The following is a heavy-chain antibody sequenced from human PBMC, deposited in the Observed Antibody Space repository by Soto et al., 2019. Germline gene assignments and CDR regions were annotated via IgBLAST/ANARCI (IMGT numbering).Heavy chain of an antibody. CDR2: MNPNSGNT. J-gene: IGHJ6*03. D-gene: IGHD2-2*01. V-gene: IGHV1-8*01. Sequence: QVQLVQSGAEVKKPGASVKVSCKASGYTFTSYDINWVRQATGQGLEWMGWMNPNSGNTGYAQKFQGRVTMTRNTCIDTADMELSSLRSEDTAVYYCAREGDYCSSTSCYPYYYYYMDVWGKGTTITVSS. CDR1: GYTFTSYD. CDR3: AREGDYCSSTSCYPYYYYYMDV.